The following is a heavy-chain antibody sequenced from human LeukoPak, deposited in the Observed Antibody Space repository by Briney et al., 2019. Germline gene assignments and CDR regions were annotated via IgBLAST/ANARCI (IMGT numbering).Heavy chain of an antibody. D-gene: IGHD5-18*01. Sequence: SETLSLTCAVYGGSFSGYYWSWIRQPPGKGLEWIGEINHSGGTNYNPSLKGRVTISVDTSKNQFSLKLSSVTAADTAVYYCARGLTDTAMVPRRYYMDVWGKGTTVTVSS. V-gene: IGHV4-34*01. CDR2: INHSGGT. CDR1: GGSFSGYY. J-gene: IGHJ6*03. CDR3: ARGLTDTAMVPRRYYMDV.